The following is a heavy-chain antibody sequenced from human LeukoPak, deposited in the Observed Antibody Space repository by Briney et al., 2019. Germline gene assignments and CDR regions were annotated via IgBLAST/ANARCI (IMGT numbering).Heavy chain of an antibody. CDR3: ARHLRLSAWYFDL. Sequence: PSETLSLTCTVAGGSISSSSYYWGWIRQPPGKGLEWIGSIYYSGSTYYNPSLKSRVTISVDTSKNQFSLRLSSVTAADTAVYYCARHLRLSAWYFDLWGRGTLVTVSS. V-gene: IGHV4-39*07. CDR1: GGSISSSSYY. J-gene: IGHJ2*01. CDR2: IYYSGST.